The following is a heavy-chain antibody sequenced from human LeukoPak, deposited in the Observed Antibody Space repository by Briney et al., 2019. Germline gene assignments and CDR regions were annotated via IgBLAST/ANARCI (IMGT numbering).Heavy chain of an antibody. D-gene: IGHD1-1*01. J-gene: IGHJ6*03. V-gene: IGHV3-30*02. CDR2: IRYDETKE. CDR1: GFTFTNYG. CDR3: AKAAVATGYHYTYYMDV. Sequence: PGGSLRLSCATSGFTFTNYGMHWVRQAPGKGLEWVAFIRYDETKEFYADSVKGRFTVSRDNSKSTLYLQMNSLRPEDTGVYCCAKAAVATGYHYTYYMDVWGKRTTVTIS.